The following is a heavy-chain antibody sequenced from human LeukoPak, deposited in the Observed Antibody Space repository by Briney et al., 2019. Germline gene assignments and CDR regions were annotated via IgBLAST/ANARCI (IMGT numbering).Heavy chain of an antibody. CDR1: GISFSPHY. CDR2: ISPSSDDI. CDR3: ASRDYFDY. J-gene: IGHJ4*02. V-gene: IGHV3-21*01. Sequence: GGSLRLSCAASGISFSPHYMSWVRQAPGKGLEWVSTISPSSDDIYYADSVKGRFTISRDNAKDSLYLQMNSLRDEDTAVYYCASRDYFDYWGQGTLVTVSS.